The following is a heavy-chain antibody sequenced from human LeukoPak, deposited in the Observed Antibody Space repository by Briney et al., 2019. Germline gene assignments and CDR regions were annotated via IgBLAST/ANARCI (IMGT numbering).Heavy chain of an antibody. Sequence: SVKISCKASGGSFSSYVITWVRQAPGQGLQWMGRIIPVLGVSNFAQKFQGRVTITRNTSISTAYMELSSLRSEDTAVYYCAIGFGELPIDYWGQGTLVTVSS. J-gene: IGHJ4*02. CDR3: AIGFGELPIDY. V-gene: IGHV1-69*04. D-gene: IGHD3-10*01. CDR1: GGSFSSYV. CDR2: IIPVLGVS.